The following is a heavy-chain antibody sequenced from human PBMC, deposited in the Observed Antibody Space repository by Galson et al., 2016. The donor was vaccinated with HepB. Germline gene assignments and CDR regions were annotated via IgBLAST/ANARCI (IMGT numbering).Heavy chain of an antibody. CDR1: GFTVSNNY. CDR3: AREAADRSYWYFDL. D-gene: IGHD6-13*01. J-gene: IGHJ2*01. V-gene: IGHV3-53*01. CDR2: IYSGGGT. Sequence: ETLRLSCAASGFTVSNNYMNWVRQAPGKGPEWVSVIYSGGGTYYADSVKDRFTISRDNSKNTLYFQMNSLRAEDTAVYYCAREAADRSYWYFDLWGRGTLVTVSS.